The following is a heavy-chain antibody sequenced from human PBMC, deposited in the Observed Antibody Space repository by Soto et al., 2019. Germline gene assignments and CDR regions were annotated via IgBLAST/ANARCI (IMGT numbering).Heavy chain of an antibody. CDR3: ATHHSKGGGMDV. V-gene: IGHV5-10-1*01. CDR1: GYSFTIYW. D-gene: IGHD4-4*01. CDR2: IDPSDSYT. Sequence: GESLKISCRGSGYSFTIYWISWVRQMPGKGLEWMGRIDPSDSYTNYSPSFQGHVTISADKSISTAYLQWSSLKASDTAMYYCATHHSKGGGMDVWGQGTTVTVSS. J-gene: IGHJ6*02.